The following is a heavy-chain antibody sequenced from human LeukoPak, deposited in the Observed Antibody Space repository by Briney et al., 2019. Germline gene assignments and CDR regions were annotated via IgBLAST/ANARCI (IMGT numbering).Heavy chain of an antibody. CDR1: GYRFTSYW. CDR2: IYPGDSDT. J-gene: IGHJ4*02. D-gene: IGHD6-19*01. V-gene: IGHV5-51*01. CDR3: ARRSSGWSFDY. Sequence: GESLKISFKGPGYRFTSYWIGWVRPTPGKGLEWMGIIYPGDSDTRYSPSFQGQVTISADKSISTAYLQWSSLKASDTAMYYCARRSSGWSFDYWGQGTLVTVSS.